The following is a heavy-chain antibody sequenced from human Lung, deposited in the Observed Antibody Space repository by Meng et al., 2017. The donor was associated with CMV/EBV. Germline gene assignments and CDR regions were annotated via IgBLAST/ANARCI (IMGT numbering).Heavy chain of an antibody. V-gene: IGHV2-26*01. CDR1: GFSLSNARMG. J-gene: IGHJ6*02. Sequence: GPTLVXPTETLTLTCTVSGFSLSNARMGVSWIRQPPGKALEWLAHIFSNDEKSYSTSLKSRLTISKDTSKSQVVLTMTNMDPVDTATYYCARIPAAIGGYYYYGMDVWGQGTTVTVSS. CDR2: IFSNDEK. D-gene: IGHD2-2*01. CDR3: ARIPAAIGGYYYYGMDV.